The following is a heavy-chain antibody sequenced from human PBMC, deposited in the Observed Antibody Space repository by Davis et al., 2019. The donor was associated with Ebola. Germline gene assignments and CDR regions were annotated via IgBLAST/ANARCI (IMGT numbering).Heavy chain of an antibody. CDR3: AKDLRGTTFGGV. D-gene: IGHD3-3*01. J-gene: IGHJ6*04. CDR2: IGGIDGAT. V-gene: IGHV3-23*01. Sequence: GESLKISCAASGFTFSIYAMSWVRQAPGKGLEWVSVIGGIDGATHYADSVKGRFTISRDNSENTLYLQMNSLRAEDTAVYYCAKDLRGTTFGGVWGKGTTVTVSS. CDR1: GFTFSIYA.